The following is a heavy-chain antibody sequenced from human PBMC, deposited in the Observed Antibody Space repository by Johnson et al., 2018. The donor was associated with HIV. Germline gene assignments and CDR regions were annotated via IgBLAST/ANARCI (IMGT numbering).Heavy chain of an antibody. CDR3: ANLEYNSTDAFDI. V-gene: IGHV3-9*01. J-gene: IGHJ3*02. D-gene: IGHD6-6*01. CDR1: GFTFDDYA. CDR2: IGTAGDT. Sequence: VLLVESGGGLVQPGRSLRLSCAASGFTFDDYAMHWVRQAPGKGLEWVSGIGTAGDTYYPGSVKGRFTISRDNSKNTLYLQMNSLRAEDTAVYYCANLEYNSTDAFDIWGQGTLVTVSS.